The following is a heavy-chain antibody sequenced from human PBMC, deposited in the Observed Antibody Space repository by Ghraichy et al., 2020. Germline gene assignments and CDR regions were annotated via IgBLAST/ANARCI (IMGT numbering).Heavy chain of an antibody. V-gene: IGHV3-30*03. CDR2: ISYDGSNK. CDR3: AGELTRYYGMDV. CDR1: GFTFSSYG. Sequence: GESLNISCAAFGFTFSSYGMHWVRQAPGKGLEWVAVISYDGSNKYYADSVKGRFTISRDNSKNTLYLQMNSLRAEDTAVYYCAGELTRYYGMDVWGQGTTVTVSS. D-gene: IGHD1-26*01. J-gene: IGHJ6*02.